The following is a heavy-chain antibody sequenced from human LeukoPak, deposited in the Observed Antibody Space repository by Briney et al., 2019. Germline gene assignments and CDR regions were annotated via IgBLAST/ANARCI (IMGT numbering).Heavy chain of an antibody. CDR2: IYFSGST. D-gene: IGHD5-24*01. V-gene: IGHV4-30-4*01. J-gene: IGHJ4*02. Sequence: SQTLSLTCTVSGASISSGDYYWSWIRQPPGKGLEWIGYIYFSGSTYYNPSLKSRVTISLDTSKNQFSLMLSSVTDADTAVYYCARDHSGYNALDYWGQGTLVTVSS. CDR1: GASISSGDYY. CDR3: ARDHSGYNALDY.